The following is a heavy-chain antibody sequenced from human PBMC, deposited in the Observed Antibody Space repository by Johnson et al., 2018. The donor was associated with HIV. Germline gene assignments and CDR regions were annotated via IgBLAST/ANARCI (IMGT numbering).Heavy chain of an antibody. CDR2: ISYDGGTT. D-gene: IGHD6-19*01. V-gene: IGHV3-30*03. J-gene: IGHJ3*02. CDR1: GFTFSSYG. CDR3: ARMTLYSSGWRGAFDI. Sequence: QVQLVESGGGVVQPGGSLRLSCAASGFTFSSYGMHWVRQAPGKGLEWVAVISYDGGTTDYAAPVKGRFTISRDNSKNTLYLQMNSLRAEDTAVYYCARMTLYSSGWRGAFDIWGQGTMVTVSS.